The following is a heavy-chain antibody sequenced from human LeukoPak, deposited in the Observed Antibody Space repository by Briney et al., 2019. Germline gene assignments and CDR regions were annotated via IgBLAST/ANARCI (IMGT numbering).Heavy chain of an antibody. CDR1: GGTFSSYA. CDR2: IIPILGIA. J-gene: IGHJ4*02. CDR3: ARHGGYSYGHDLGY. Sequence: SVKVSCKASGGTFSSYAISWVRQAPGQGLEWMGRIIPILGIANYAQKFQGRVTITADKSTSTAYMELSSLRSEDTAVYYCARHGGYSYGHDLGYWGQGTLVTVSS. V-gene: IGHV1-69*04. D-gene: IGHD5-18*01.